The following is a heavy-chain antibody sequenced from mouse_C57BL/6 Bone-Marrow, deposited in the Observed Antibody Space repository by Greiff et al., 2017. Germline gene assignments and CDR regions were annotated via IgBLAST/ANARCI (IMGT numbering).Heavy chain of an antibody. D-gene: IGHD1-1*01. V-gene: IGHV14-2*01. CDR3: TRSLIYYGTNY. CDR1: GFNIKDYY. J-gene: IGHJ2*01. CDR2: IDPEDGET. Sequence: VQLKQSGAELVKPGASVKLSCTASGFNIKDYYIHWVKQRTEQGLEWIGRIDPEDGETKYAPKFQDKATITADTSSNTAYLQLSSLTSEDTAVYYCTRSLIYYGTNYWGQGTTLTVPS.